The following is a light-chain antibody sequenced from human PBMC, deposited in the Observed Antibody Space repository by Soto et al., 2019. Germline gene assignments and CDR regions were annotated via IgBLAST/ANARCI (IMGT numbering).Light chain of an antibody. CDR1: SSDVGGYNY. J-gene: IGLJ1*01. CDR3: VSYTTSASYV. V-gene: IGLV2-8*01. CDR2: EVN. Sequence: QSALTQPPSASGSPGQSVTISCTGTSSDVGGYNYVSWYQQHPGKAPKLMIYEVNKRPSGVPDRFSGSKSGSTASLTISGLQAEDEADYYCVSYTTSASYVFGTGTKVTVL.